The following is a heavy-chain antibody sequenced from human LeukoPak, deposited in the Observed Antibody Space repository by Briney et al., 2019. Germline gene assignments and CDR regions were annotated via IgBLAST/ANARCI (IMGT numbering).Heavy chain of an antibody. V-gene: IGHV4-39*01. CDR3: ARRTTTGTTDY. J-gene: IGHJ4*02. D-gene: IGHD1-1*01. Sequence: TSETLSLTCTVSGGSISGSRYYWGWIRQPPGKGLEWIGSIYYSGSTYYNPSLRSRVTLSVDTSKNQFSLKLSSVTAADTAVYYCARRTTTGTTDYWGQGTLVTVSS. CDR1: GGSISGSRYY. CDR2: IYYSGST.